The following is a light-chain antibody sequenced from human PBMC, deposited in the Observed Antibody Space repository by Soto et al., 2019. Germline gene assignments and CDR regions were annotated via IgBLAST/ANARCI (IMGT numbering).Light chain of an antibody. CDR1: QSRLHSEGKTY. J-gene: IGKJ5*01. Sequence: IVMTQTPRSLAVTPGQPAAISCESSQSRLHSEGKTYLYWYLQKPGQPHQLLLYEVYNRFSGVQDRFSGSGSGTDFTLKISRVEAEDVGVYYCMQSILLPITFGQGARLDI. CDR3: MQSILLPIT. CDR2: EVY. V-gene: IGKV2D-29*01.